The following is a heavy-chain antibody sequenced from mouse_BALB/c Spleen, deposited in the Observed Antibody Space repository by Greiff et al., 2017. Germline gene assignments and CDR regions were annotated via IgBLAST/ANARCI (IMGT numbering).Heavy chain of an antibody. Sequence: QLQQSGTVLARPGASVKMFCKASGYTFTSYWMHWVKQRPGQGLEWIGAIYPGNSDTSYNQKFKGKAKLTAVTSTSTAYMELSSLTNEDSAVYYCTRSGYGNYLPPFAYWGQGTLVTVSA. D-gene: IGHD2-10*02. CDR1: GYTFTSYW. CDR3: TRSGYGNYLPPFAY. V-gene: IGHV1-5*01. CDR2: IYPGNSDT. J-gene: IGHJ3*01.